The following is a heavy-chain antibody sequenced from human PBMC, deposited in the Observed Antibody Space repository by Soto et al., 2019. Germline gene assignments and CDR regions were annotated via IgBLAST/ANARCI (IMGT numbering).Heavy chain of an antibody. Sequence: PGGSLRLSCAASGFTFSSYGMHWVRQAPGKGLEWVAVISYDGSNKYYADSVKGRFTISRDNSKNTLYLQMNSLRAEDTAVYYCAKAETTFDYYYYYMDVWGKGTTVTVSS. CDR1: GFTFSSYG. CDR3: AKAETTFDYYYYYMDV. D-gene: IGHD3-16*01. V-gene: IGHV3-30*18. CDR2: ISYDGSNK. J-gene: IGHJ6*03.